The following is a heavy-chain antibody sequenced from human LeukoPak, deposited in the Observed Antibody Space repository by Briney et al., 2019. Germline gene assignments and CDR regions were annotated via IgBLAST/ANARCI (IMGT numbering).Heavy chain of an antibody. CDR3: ARVVGYCSGGSCYRYFDY. Sequence: SETLSLTCTVSGGSISSYYWSWIRQPPGKGLEWIGCIYYSGSTNYNPSLKSRVTISVDTSKNQFSLKLSSVTAADTAVYYCARVVGYCSGGSCYRYFDYWGQGTLVTVSS. V-gene: IGHV4-59*01. CDR1: GGSISSYY. D-gene: IGHD2-15*01. CDR2: IYYSGST. J-gene: IGHJ4*02.